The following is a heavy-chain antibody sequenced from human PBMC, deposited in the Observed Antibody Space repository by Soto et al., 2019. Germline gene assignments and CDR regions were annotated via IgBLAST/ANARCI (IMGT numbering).Heavy chain of an antibody. CDR2: INAGNGNT. CDR1: GYTFTSYA. J-gene: IGHJ6*02. CDR3: ARPSSGYERYYYYGMDV. D-gene: IGHD5-12*01. Sequence: ASVKVSCKASGYTFTSYAMHWVRQAPGQRLEWMGWINAGNGNTKYSQKFQGRVTITRDTSASTAYMELSSLRSEGTAVYYCARPSSGYERYYYYGMDVWGQGTTVTVSS. V-gene: IGHV1-3*01.